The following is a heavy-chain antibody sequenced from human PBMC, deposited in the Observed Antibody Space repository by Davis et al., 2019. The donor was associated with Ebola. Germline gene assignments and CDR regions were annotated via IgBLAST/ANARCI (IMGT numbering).Heavy chain of an antibody. D-gene: IGHD1-1*01. CDR1: GYTFTSYG. V-gene: IGHV1-18*01. J-gene: IGHJ5*02. Sequence: AASVKVSCKASGYTFTSYGISWVRQAPGQGLEWMGWISAYNGNTNYAQKLQGRVTMTTDTSTSTAYMELSSLKSEDTAVYYCVQLERRWHNWFDPWGQGTLVTVSS. CDR3: VQLERRWHNWFDP. CDR2: ISAYNGNT.